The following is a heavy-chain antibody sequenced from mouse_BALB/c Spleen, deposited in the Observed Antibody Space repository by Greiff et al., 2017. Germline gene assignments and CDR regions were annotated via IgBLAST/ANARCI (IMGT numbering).Heavy chain of an antibody. CDR2: ISYSGST. J-gene: IGHJ4*01. CDR3: AIYDYGDGAYAMDY. CDR1: GDSITSGY. D-gene: IGHD2-4*01. V-gene: IGHV3-8*02. Sequence: EVKLMESGPSLVKPSQTLSLTCSVTGDSITSGYWNWIRKFPGNKLEYMGYISYSGSTYYNPSLKSRISITRDTSKNQYYLQLNSVTTEDTATYYCAIYDYGDGAYAMDYWGQGTSVTVSS.